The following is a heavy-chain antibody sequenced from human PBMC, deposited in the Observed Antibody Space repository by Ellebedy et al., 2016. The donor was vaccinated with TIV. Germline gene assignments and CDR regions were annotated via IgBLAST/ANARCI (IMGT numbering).Heavy chain of an antibody. J-gene: IGHJ3*01. CDR1: GFTFYQYT. Sequence: GESLKISCAASGFTFYQYTMHWVRQTPGKGLEWVSLLSRDGTQTFYADSVRGRFTVPRDNSKNSLYLQMDSLRNEDTAFFYCAKDVRTLRLNDAFDLWGQGTLVTVSS. D-gene: IGHD3/OR15-3a*01. V-gene: IGHV3-43*01. CDR2: LSRDGTQT. CDR3: AKDVRTLRLNDAFDL.